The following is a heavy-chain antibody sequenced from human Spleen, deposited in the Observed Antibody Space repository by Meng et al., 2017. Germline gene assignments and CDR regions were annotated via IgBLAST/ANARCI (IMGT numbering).Heavy chain of an antibody. CDR1: GDSISSSDSY. D-gene: IGHD3-16*01. Sequence: QPQLQESGPGLVKPSETLSLTCSVSGDSISSSDSYWGWIRQSPGKGLEWIGSIGHSGFTYYTPSLESRVTVSVDTSKNQFSLQLNSVTPEDTAVYYCARQEGAFDYWGQGTLVTVSS. V-gene: IGHV4-39*01. CDR2: IGHSGFT. CDR3: ARQEGAFDY. J-gene: IGHJ4*02.